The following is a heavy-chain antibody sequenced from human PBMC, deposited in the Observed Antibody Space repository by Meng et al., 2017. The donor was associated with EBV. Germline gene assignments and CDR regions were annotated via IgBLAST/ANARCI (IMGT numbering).Heavy chain of an antibody. CDR2: FLPTLGAP. CDR3: ASESGRGYTPDY. J-gene: IGHJ4*02. Sequence: QVQLVQAAAEGKMPGSSVKVSCKTSGGPFRNYAISWVRQAPGQGLEWLGGFLPTLGAPNYAQKFHGRVSITADESTSTHYMDLSSLRSEDTAVYYCASESGRGYTPDYWGQGTLVTVSS. D-gene: IGHD3-10*01. CDR1: GGPFRNYA. V-gene: IGHV1-69*01.